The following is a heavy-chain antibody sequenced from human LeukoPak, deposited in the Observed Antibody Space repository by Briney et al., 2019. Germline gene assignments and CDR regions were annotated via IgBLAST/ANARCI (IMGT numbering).Heavy chain of an antibody. J-gene: IGHJ6*02. V-gene: IGHV6-1*01. D-gene: IGHD3-10*01. Sequence: SQTLSLTCAISGDSVSSNSAAWNWIRQSPSRGLEWLGRTYYRSKWYNDYAVSVESRITINPDTSKNQFSLQLNSVTPEDTAVYYCARDLSAVVVRGVYYYYYGMDVWGQGTTVTVSS. CDR3: ARDLSAVVVRGVYYYYYGMDV. CDR1: GDSVSSNSAA. CDR2: TYYRSKWYN.